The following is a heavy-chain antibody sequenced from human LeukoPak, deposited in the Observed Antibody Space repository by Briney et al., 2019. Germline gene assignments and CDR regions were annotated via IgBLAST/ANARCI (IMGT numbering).Heavy chain of an antibody. CDR1: GYTFTGYN. Sequence: ASVKVSCKASGYTFTGYNMHWVRQAPGQGLEGMGWMSPNSGDTKYPQKFQGRVTMTRDTSISTAYMELTGLTFDDTAVYYCASGLGRSWFDPWGQGTLVTVSS. D-gene: IGHD3-16*01. V-gene: IGHV1-2*02. J-gene: IGHJ5*02. CDR2: MSPNSGDT. CDR3: ASGLGRSWFDP.